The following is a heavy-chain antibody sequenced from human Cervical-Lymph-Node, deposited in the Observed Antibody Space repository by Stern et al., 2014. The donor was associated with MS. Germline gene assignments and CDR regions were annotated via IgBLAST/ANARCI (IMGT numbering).Heavy chain of an antibody. CDR1: GFTFSHYS. Sequence: EVQLVESGGGLVKPGESLRLSCDASGFTFSHYSINWVRQAPGKGLERISSISNNSTHTYYADLGSGRFTIARDSATDSVFLHMVSLRAEDTSVYYCARARVGDYARSPHLDSWGQGTLVTVSS. J-gene: IGHJ4*02. CDR3: ARARVGDYARSPHLDS. D-gene: IGHD4-17*01. CDR2: ISNNSTHT. V-gene: IGHV3-21*01.